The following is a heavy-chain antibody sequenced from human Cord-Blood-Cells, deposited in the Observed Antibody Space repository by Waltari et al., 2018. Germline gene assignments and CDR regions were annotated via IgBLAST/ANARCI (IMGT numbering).Heavy chain of an antibody. CDR2: IGSSGSTI. V-gene: IGHV3-48*03. CDR1: GFTFSSYE. CDR3: ARGARVRGVKLYFDY. Sequence: EVQLVESGGGLVQPGGSLRLSCAASGFTFSSYEMNWVRQAPGKGLEGVSYIGSSGSTIYYADSMKGRFTISRDNAKNSLYLQMNSLRAEDTAVYYCARGARVRGVKLYFDYWGQGTLVTVSS. D-gene: IGHD3-10*01. J-gene: IGHJ4*02.